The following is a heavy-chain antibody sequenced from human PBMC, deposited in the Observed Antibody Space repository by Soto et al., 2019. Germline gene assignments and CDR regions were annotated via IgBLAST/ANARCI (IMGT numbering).Heavy chain of an antibody. D-gene: IGHD6-19*01. CDR1: GFSISTHA. CDR3: ARDSSAWPNYFDS. CDR2: FSARSGAT. Sequence: EVQLLESGGGLVQPGGSLRLSCVASGFSISTHALTWVRQAPGKGLEWVSSFSARSGATYYAASVKGRFTISGDSSKNTVILQMNNLRADDTAVYYCARDSSAWPNYFDSWGQGIQVTVSS. J-gene: IGHJ4*02. V-gene: IGHV3-23*01.